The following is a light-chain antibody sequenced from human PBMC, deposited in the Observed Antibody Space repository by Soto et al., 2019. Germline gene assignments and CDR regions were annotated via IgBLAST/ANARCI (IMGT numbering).Light chain of an antibody. CDR2: AAS. V-gene: IGKV1-6*01. CDR3: LQKDVYPFT. J-gene: IGKJ3*01. Sequence: AIQMTQSPSSLSASVGDRVTITCRASQGIRNDLDWFQQKPGKAPKLLIYAASNLQSGVPARFSGSGSGTDFTLTISCLQPEDFATYYCLQKDVYPFTFGPGTKVAI. CDR1: QGIRND.